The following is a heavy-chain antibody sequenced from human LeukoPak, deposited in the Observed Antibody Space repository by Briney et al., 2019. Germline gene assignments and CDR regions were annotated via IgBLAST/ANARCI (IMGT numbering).Heavy chain of an antibody. V-gene: IGHV3-33*01. CDR2: IWYDGSNK. J-gene: IGHJ4*02. CDR3: ARVEDVYTSSPYFDY. CDR1: GFTFSSYG. Sequence: PGRSLRLSCAASGFTFSSYGMHWVRQAPGKGLEWVAVIWYDGSNKYYADSMKGRFTISRDNARNSLYLQMNSLRAEDTAVYYCARVEDVYTSSPYFDYWGQGTLVTVSS. D-gene: IGHD6-6*01.